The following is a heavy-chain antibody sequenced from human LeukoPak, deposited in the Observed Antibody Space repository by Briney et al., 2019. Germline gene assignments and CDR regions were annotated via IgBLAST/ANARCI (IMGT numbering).Heavy chain of an antibody. CDR1: GGSISSYY. CDR3: ASHSATWYFQH. V-gene: IGHV4-59*01. J-gene: IGHJ1*01. CDR2: IYYSGST. Sequence: KSSETLSLTCTVSGGSISSYYWSWIRQPPGKGLEWIGYIYYSGSTNYKPSLKSRVTISLNTSKNQFSLKLSSVTAADTAIYYCASHSATWYFQHWGQGTPVTVSS. D-gene: IGHD6-13*01.